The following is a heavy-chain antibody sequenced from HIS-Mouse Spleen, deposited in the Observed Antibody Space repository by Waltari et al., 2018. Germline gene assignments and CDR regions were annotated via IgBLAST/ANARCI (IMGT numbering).Heavy chain of an antibody. Sequence: QLQLQESGPGLVKPSETLSLTCTVSGGSISSSSYYWGWNRQPPGKGLVWIGSIYDSGSTYYNPSLKSRVTISVDTSKNQFSLKLSSVTAADTAVYYCARANFGVVIIHFDYWGQGTLVTVSS. D-gene: IGHD3-3*01. V-gene: IGHV4-39*07. CDR1: GGSISSSSYY. J-gene: IGHJ4*02. CDR3: ARANFGVVIIHFDY. CDR2: IYDSGST.